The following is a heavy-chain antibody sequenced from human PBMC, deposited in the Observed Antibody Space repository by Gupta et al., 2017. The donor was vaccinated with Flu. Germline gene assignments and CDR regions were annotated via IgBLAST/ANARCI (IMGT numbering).Heavy chain of an antibody. CDR3: ARGAGYYFDF. J-gene: IGHJ4*02. D-gene: IGHD3-3*01. CDR1: GFTFSSYW. CDR2: VNNDGGST. Sequence: DVQLVESGGGLVQPGGSLRLSCAASGFTFSSYWMYWVRQAPGKGLVWVSRVNNDGGSTTYAGSVKGRFTISRDNAKNTLYLQMNSLRAEDTAVYYCARGAGYYFDFWGQGALVTVSS. V-gene: IGHV3-74*01.